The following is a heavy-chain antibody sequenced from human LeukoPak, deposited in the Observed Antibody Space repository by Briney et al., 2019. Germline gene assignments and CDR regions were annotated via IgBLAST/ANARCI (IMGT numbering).Heavy chain of an antibody. J-gene: IGHJ6*02. V-gene: IGHV7-4-1*02. CDR3: ARGEQQLADAYGMDV. CDR2: INTNTGNP. CDR1: GYTFTSYA. Sequence: ASVKVSCKASGYTFTSYAMNWVRQAPGQGLEWMGWINTNTGNPTYAQGFTGRFVFSLDTSVSTAYLQISSLKAEDTAVYYCARGEQQLADAYGMDVWGQGTTVTASS. D-gene: IGHD6-13*01.